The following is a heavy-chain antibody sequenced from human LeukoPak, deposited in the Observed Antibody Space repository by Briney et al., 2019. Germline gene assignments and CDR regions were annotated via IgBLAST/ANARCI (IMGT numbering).Heavy chain of an antibody. V-gene: IGHV1-2*02. Sequence: ASVEVSCKASGYTFTGYYMHWVRQAPGQGLEWMGWINPNSGGTNYAQKFQGRVTMTRDTSISTAYMELSRLRSDDTAVYYCARVLSDTAMVTGYWGQGTLVTVSS. CDR1: GYTFTGYY. CDR3: ARVLSDTAMVTGY. D-gene: IGHD5-18*01. CDR2: INPNSGGT. J-gene: IGHJ4*02.